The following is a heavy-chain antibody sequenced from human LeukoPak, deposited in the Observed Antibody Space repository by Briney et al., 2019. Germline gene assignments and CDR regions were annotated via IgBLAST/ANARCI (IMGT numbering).Heavy chain of an antibody. CDR3: ATYTHWVAGDV. V-gene: IGHV3-7*01. Sequence: GGSLRLSCAASGFTFSDSWMSWVRQAPGKGLEWVANMNQDGSAKVYVDSVKGRFTISRGNARNSLYLQMSSLRPEDTAVYYCATYTHWVAGDVWGQGTTVTVSS. CDR2: MNQDGSAK. CDR1: GFTFSDSW. J-gene: IGHJ6*02. D-gene: IGHD3-16*01.